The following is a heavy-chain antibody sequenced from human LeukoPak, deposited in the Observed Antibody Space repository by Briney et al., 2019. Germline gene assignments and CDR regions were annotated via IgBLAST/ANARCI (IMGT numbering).Heavy chain of an antibody. D-gene: IGHD6-13*01. CDR2: IKQDGSEK. CDR1: GFTFNNFW. J-gene: IGHJ4*02. CDR3: ARDSRSSTIDY. V-gene: IGHV3-7*01. Sequence: GGSLRLSCVASGFTFNNFWMTWVRQAPGKGLEWVANIKQDGSEKYFVDSVKGRFIISRDNAKNSLYLQMNSLRAEDTAVYYCARDSRSSTIDYWGQGTLVTVSS.